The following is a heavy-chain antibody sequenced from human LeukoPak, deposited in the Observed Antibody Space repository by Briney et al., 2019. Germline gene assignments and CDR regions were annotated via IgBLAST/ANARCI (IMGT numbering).Heavy chain of an antibody. CDR2: IIPIFGTA. CDR3: ASPRIAVAGTGRGAFDI. D-gene: IGHD6-19*01. V-gene: IGHV1-69*13. Sequence: SVKVSCKASGGTFSSYAISWVRQAPGQGLEWMGGIIPIFGTANYAQKFQGRVTITADESTSTAYMELSGLRSEDTAVYYCASPRIAVAGTGRGAFDIWGQGTMVTVSS. J-gene: IGHJ3*02. CDR1: GGTFSSYA.